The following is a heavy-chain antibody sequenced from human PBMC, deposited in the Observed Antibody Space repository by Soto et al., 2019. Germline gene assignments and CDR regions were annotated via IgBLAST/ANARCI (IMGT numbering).Heavy chain of an antibody. D-gene: IGHD3-10*01. V-gene: IGHV3-30*18. CDR2: ISYDGSNK. CDR1: GFTFSSYG. Sequence: GGSLRLSCAASGFTFSSYGMHWVRQAPGKGLEWVAVISYDGSNKYYADSVKGRFTISRDNSKNTLYLQMNSLRAEDTAVYYCAKDRVLLWFGELIDYWGQGTLDTVSS. CDR3: AKDRVLLWFGELIDY. J-gene: IGHJ4*02.